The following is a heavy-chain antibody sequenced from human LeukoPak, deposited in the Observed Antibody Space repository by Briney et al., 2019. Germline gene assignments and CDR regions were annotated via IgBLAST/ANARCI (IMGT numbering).Heavy chain of an antibody. Sequence: ASVKVSCKASGGTFSSYAISWVRQAPGQGLEWMGIINPSGGSTSYAQKFQGRVTMTRDTSTSTVYMELSSLRSEDTAVYYCASGRPHRTYYFDYWGQGTLVTVSS. CDR3: ASGRPHRTYYFDY. D-gene: IGHD1-14*01. J-gene: IGHJ4*02. CDR1: GGTFSSYA. V-gene: IGHV1-46*01. CDR2: INPSGGST.